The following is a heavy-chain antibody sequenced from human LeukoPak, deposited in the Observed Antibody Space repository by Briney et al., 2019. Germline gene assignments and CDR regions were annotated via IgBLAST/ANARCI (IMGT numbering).Heavy chain of an antibody. D-gene: IGHD3-10*01. CDR3: ARGPGSGSYSHFDY. Sequence: GASVKVSCKASGYTFTDYAMHWVRQAPGQRLEWMGWINAGNGNTQYSQKFQGGVTITRDTSASTAYMDLSSLRSEDTAVYFCARGPGSGSYSHFDYWGQGTLVTVSS. J-gene: IGHJ4*02. V-gene: IGHV1-3*01. CDR1: GYTFTDYA. CDR2: INAGNGNT.